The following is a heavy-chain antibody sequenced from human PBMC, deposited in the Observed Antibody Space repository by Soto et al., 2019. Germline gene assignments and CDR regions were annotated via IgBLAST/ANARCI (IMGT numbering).Heavy chain of an antibody. CDR2: IDWDDDK. CDR3: ARLVEMATISGYYFDY. CDR1: GFSLSTSGMC. Sequence: SGPTLVNPTQTLTLTCSFSGFSLSTSGMCVSWIGQPPGKALEWLALIDWDDDKYYSTSLKTRLTISKDTSKNQVVLTMTNMDPVDTATYHCARLVEMATISGYYFDYWGQGTLVTVSS. J-gene: IGHJ4*02. V-gene: IGHV2-70*01. D-gene: IGHD5-12*01.